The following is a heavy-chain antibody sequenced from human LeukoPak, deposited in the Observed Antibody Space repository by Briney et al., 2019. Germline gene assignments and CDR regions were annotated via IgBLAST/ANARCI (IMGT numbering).Heavy chain of an antibody. CDR2: IRYDGSNK. CDR3: AKDRGSSSSYYFDY. CDR1: GFTFSNYD. V-gene: IGHV3-30*02. J-gene: IGHJ4*02. Sequence: GGSLRLSCAASGFTFSNYDRHWVRQAPGKGLEWVAFIRYDGSNKYYADSVKGRFTISRDNSKNTLYLQMNSLRAEDTAVYYCAKDRGSSSSYYFDYWGQGTLVTVSS. D-gene: IGHD6-6*01.